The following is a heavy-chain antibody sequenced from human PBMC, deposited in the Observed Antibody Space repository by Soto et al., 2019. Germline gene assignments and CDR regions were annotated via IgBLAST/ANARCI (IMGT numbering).Heavy chain of an antibody. Sequence: GAPVKGSCKASGYTFTSFDIKWGRQATGKGPEWMGWMNPNSGNTGYAQKFQGRVTMTRNTSISTAYMELSSLRSEDTAVYYCAKDSGYQLPDNYFYYGLDVWGQGTTVTVSS. CDR2: MNPNSGNT. CDR1: GYTFTSFD. CDR3: AKDSGYQLPDNYFYYGLDV. V-gene: IGHV1-8*01. J-gene: IGHJ6*02. D-gene: IGHD2-2*01.